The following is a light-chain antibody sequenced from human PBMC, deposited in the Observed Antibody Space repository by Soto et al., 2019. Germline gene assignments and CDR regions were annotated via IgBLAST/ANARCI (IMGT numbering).Light chain of an antibody. Sequence: EIVMTQSPATLSVSPGERATLSCRASQSVSGKLAWYQQKPGQAPRLLIYGASTRATGVPARFSGSGSGTDFTLIISSLQSEDFAVYYCQQYNSWPPNTFGPGTKVDV. CDR2: GAS. CDR3: QQYNSWPPNT. V-gene: IGKV3-15*01. J-gene: IGKJ3*01. CDR1: QSVSGK.